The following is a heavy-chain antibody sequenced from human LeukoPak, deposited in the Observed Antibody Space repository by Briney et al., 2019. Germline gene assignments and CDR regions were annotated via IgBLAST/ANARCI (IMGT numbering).Heavy chain of an antibody. D-gene: IGHD6-19*01. CDR3: ARLGPASSGWPESFDY. CDR2: IKRDGSEK. Sequence: GGSLRLSCAASGFTFNSYWMSWVRQAPGKGLEWVANIKRDGSEKYYVDSVKGRFTISRDNAKNSLDLQMNSLRVEDTAVYYCARLGPASSGWPESFDYWGQGTLVTVSS. CDR1: GFTFNSYW. J-gene: IGHJ4*02. V-gene: IGHV3-7*03.